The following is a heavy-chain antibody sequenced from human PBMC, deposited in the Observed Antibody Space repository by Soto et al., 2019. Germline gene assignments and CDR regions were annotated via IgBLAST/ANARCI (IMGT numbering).Heavy chain of an antibody. J-gene: IGHJ3*02. Sequence: GGSLRLSCAASAFSVSNNYMSWVRQAPGKGLEWVSVIYTGGATYYEDSGEGRFTISRDNSKNTVYLQMNSLRAEDTAVYYCATHPPQLVGYDAFHIWGQGTMVTVSS. CDR1: AFSVSNNY. D-gene: IGHD6-13*01. CDR2: IYTGGAT. CDR3: ATHPPQLVGYDAFHI. V-gene: IGHV3-66*01.